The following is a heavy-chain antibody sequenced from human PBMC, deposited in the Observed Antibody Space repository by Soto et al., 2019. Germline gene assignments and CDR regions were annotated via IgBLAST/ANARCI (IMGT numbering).Heavy chain of an antibody. J-gene: IGHJ4*02. CDR2: IYYSGST. D-gene: IGHD1-1*01. V-gene: IGHV4-59*08. CDR3: ARRHGYSFDY. CDR1: GGSISSYY. Sequence: QVQLQESGPGLVKPSETLSLTCTVSGGSISSYYWSWIRQPPGKGLEWIGYIYYSGSTNYNPSLKGRVTISVDTSKNQFSLKLSSVTAADTAVYYCARRHGYSFDYWGQGTLVTVSS.